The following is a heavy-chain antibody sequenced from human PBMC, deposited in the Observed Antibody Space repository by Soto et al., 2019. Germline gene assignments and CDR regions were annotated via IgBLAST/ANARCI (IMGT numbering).Heavy chain of an antibody. CDR1: GGSISSGDYY. CDR3: AQRLFGVVWGEFDY. J-gene: IGHJ4*02. CDR2: IYYSGST. Sequence: QVQLQESGPGLVKPSQTLSLTCTVSGGSISSGDYYWSWIRQPPGKGLEWIGYIYYSGSTYYNPSIKSRVTLSVDTSKNQFSLKLSSVAAADTAVYYCAQRLFGVVWGEFDYWGQGTLVTVSS. D-gene: IGHD3-3*01. V-gene: IGHV4-30-4*01.